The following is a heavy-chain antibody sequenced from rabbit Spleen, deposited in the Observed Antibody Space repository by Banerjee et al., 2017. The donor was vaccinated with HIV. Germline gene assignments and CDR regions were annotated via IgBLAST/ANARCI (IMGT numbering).Heavy chain of an antibody. J-gene: IGHJ4*01. CDR2: IDTGSGDT. Sequence: QSLEESGGDLVKPGASLTLTCKASGFDFTSTFYLCWVRQAPGKGLEWIGCIDTGSGDTACATWAKGRFTISKTSSTTVTLQMTSLTAADTATYFCARGEHFSVGFSAFAIYLDLWGPGTLVTVS. CDR3: ARGEHFSVGFSAFAIYLDL. CDR1: GFDFTSTFY. D-gene: IGHD6-1*01. V-gene: IGHV1S40*01.